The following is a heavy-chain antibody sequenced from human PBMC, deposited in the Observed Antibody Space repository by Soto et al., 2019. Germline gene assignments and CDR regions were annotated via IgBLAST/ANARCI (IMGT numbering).Heavy chain of an antibody. V-gene: IGHV3-33*01. J-gene: IGHJ4*02. CDR3: ARDLSRYSSIWSPIDY. D-gene: IGHD6-13*01. CDR2: IWYDGNKE. CDR1: RFTFSSYG. Sequence: QVQLVESGGGVVQPGRSLRLSCAASRFTFSSYGMQWVRQAPGKGLEWVAIIWYDGNKEYYADSVKGRFTISRDNSKNTLYLLMNSLRAEDTAVYHCARDLSRYSSIWSPIDYWGQGTLVTVSS.